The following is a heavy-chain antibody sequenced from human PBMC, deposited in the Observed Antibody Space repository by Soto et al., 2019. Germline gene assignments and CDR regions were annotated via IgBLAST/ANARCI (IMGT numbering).Heavy chain of an antibody. J-gene: IGHJ6*02. CDR2: MNPNSGNT. D-gene: IGHD3-3*01. V-gene: IGHV1-8*01. Sequence: ASVKVSCKASGYTFTSYDINWVLQATGQGLEWMGWMNPNSGNTGYAQKFQGRVTMTRNTSISTAYMELSSLRSEDTAVYYCARGSGDFWSGYLDYYYGMDVWGQGTTVTVSS. CDR1: GYTFTSYD. CDR3: ARGSGDFWSGYLDYYYGMDV.